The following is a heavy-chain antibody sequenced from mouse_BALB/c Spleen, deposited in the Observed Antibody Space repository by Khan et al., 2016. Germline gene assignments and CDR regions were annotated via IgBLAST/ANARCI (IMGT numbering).Heavy chain of an antibody. CDR3: ATYGYDGFFDY. V-gene: IGHV3-6*02. Sequence: EVQLVESGPGLVKPSQSLSLSCSVTGYSITSGYYWNWIRQFPGNKLEWMGYISYDGSNNYNPSLKNRISITRDTSKNQFFLKLNSVTTEDTATYYFATYGYDGFFDYWGQGTTLTVSS. J-gene: IGHJ2*01. CDR2: ISYDGSN. CDR1: GYSITSGYY. D-gene: IGHD2-2*01.